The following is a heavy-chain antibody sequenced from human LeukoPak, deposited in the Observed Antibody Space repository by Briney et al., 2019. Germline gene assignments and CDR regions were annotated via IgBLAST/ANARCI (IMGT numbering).Heavy chain of an antibody. J-gene: IGHJ5*02. D-gene: IGHD3-9*01. CDR3: ARGRRYFDWLLAPFDP. V-gene: IGHV4-59*12. CDR1: GGSISSYY. Sequence: PSETLSLTCTVSGGSISSYYWSWIRQPPGKGLEWIGYIYYSGSTNYNPSLKSRVTISVDTSKNQFSLKLSSVTAADTAVYYCARGRRYFDWLLAPFDPWGQGTLVTVSS. CDR2: IYYSGST.